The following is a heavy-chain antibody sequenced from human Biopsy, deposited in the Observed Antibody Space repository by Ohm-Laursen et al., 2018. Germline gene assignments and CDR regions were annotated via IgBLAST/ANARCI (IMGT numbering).Heavy chain of an antibody. CDR3: ARGRTHLLPDHDWFDP. CDR2: ISRSTSHI. J-gene: IGHJ5*02. Sequence: SLRLSCTAPGFSLRNYTINWVRQAPGKGLEWVSSISRSTSHILYAEALKGRFTSSRDNAKNSVYLQMSSLRAEDTGVYYCARGRTHLLPDHDWFDPWGQGTLVTVSS. D-gene: IGHD1-14*01. CDR1: GFSLRNYT. V-gene: IGHV3-21*06.